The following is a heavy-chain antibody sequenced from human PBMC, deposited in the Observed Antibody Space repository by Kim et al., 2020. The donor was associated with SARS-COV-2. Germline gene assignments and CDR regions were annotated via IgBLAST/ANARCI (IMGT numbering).Heavy chain of an antibody. CDR3: ARGDGDYASGYYGMDV. Sequence: GGSLRLSCAASGFTFSSYDMHWVRQATGKGLEWVSAIGTAGDTYYPGSVKGRFTISRENAKNSLYLQMNSLRAGDTAVYYCARGDGDYASGYYGMDVWGQGTTVTVSS. CDR2: IGTAGDT. D-gene: IGHD2-21*02. CDR1: GFTFSSYD. V-gene: IGHV3-13*04. J-gene: IGHJ6*02.